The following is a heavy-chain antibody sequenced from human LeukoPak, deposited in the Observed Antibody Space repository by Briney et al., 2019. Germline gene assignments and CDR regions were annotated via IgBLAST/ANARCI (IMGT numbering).Heavy chain of an antibody. CDR2: ISSSSSTI. V-gene: IGHV3-11*04. Sequence: PGGSLRLSCAASGFTFSDYYMSWIRQAPGKGLEWVSYISSSSSTIYYADSVKGRFTISRDNAKNSLYLQMNSLRAEDTAVYYCAKDDGIVTVTQTIGVFDYWGQGTLVTVSS. CDR3: AKDDGIVTVTQTIGVFDY. CDR1: GFTFSDYY. D-gene: IGHD4-11*01. J-gene: IGHJ4*02.